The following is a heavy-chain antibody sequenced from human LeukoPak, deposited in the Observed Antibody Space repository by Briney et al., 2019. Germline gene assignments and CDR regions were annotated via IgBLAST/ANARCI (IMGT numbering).Heavy chain of an antibody. Sequence: ASVKVSCKASGGTFSTYTINWVRHAPGEGLEWMGGIIPIFGTANYAQKFQGRVTITADKSTSTVYMELSSLRSEDTAVYYCARDAGTTFYYGMDVWGKGTTVTVSS. J-gene: IGHJ6*04. D-gene: IGHD1-1*01. CDR1: GGTFSTYT. CDR3: ARDAGTTFYYGMDV. V-gene: IGHV1-69*06. CDR2: IIPIFGTA.